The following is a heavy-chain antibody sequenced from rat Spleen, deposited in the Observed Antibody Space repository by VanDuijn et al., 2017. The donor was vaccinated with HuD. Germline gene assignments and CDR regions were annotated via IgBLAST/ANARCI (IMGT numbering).Heavy chain of an antibody. D-gene: IGHD1-11*01. CDR1: GFTFSDYY. CDR3: ARRYDFDY. J-gene: IGHJ2*01. Sequence: EVQLVESGGGLVQPGRSLKLSCAASGFTFSDYYMAWVRQAPKKGLAWVASISYEGSSTYYGDSVKGRFTISRDNAKSTLYLQMNSLRSEDTATYYCARRYDFDYWGQGVMVTVSS. CDR2: ISYEGSST. V-gene: IGHV5-22*01.